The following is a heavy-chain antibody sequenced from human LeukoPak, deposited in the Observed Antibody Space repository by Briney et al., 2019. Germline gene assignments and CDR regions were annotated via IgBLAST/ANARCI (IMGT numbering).Heavy chain of an antibody. CDR3: ARETGLRYFDWLLGDYYYYYMDV. J-gene: IGHJ6*03. CDR2: IIPIFGTA. V-gene: IGHV1-69*05. Sequence: SVKVSCKASGGTFSSYAISWVRQAPGQGLEWMGGIIPIFGTANYAQKFQGRVTMTRDMSTSTVYMELSSLRSEDTAVYYCARETGLRYFDWLLGDYYYYYMDVWGKGTTVTVSS. CDR1: GGTFSSYA. D-gene: IGHD3-9*01.